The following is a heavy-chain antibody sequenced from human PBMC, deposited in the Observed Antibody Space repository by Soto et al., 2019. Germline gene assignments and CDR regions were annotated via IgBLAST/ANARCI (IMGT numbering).Heavy chain of an antibody. V-gene: IGHV3-23*01. D-gene: IGHD4-4*01. CDR3: AKDVEDYSPNQNTDY. CDR2: ISGSGGST. Sequence: PGGSLRLSCAASGFTFSSYSMNWVRQAPGKGLEWVSYISGSGGSTYYADSVKGRFTISRDNSKNTLYLQMNSLRAEDTAVYYCAKDVEDYSPNQNTDYWGQGTLVTDSS. CDR1: GFTFSSYS. J-gene: IGHJ4*02.